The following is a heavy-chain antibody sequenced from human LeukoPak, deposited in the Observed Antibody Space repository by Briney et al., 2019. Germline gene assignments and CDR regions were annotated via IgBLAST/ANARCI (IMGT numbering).Heavy chain of an antibody. CDR2: IYTSGST. J-gene: IGHJ4*02. D-gene: IGHD3-22*01. CDR3: ARRAYDRSGYFHFDY. Sequence: SETLSLTCTVSGGSISSGSYYWSWIRQPAGKGLEWIGRIYTSGSTNYNPSLESRVTISVDTSKNQFSLKLSSVTAADTAVYYCARRAYDRSGYFHFDYWGQGTLVTVSS. CDR1: GGSISSGSYY. V-gene: IGHV4-61*02.